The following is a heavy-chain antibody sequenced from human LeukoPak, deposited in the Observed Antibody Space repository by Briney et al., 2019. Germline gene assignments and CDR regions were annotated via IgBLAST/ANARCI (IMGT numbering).Heavy chain of an antibody. CDR1: GDPINSYY. CDR3: ARPQGVASVWDFDY. CDR2: IYYSGST. Sequence: PSETLSLTCTVSGDPINSYYWSWIRQPPGKGLEWIGHIYYSGSTYYNPSLKSRVTISVDTSKNQFSLKVRSVTAADTAVYYCARPQGVASVWDFDYWGQGTLVTVSS. D-gene: IGHD5-12*01. V-gene: IGHV4-59*04. J-gene: IGHJ4*02.